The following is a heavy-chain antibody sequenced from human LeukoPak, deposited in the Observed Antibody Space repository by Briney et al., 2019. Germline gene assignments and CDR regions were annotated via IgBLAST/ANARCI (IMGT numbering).Heavy chain of an antibody. V-gene: IGHV3-23*01. CDR1: GFTFSSYA. CDR2: ISNSGGNT. CDR3: AKVRSTSCYAALDY. J-gene: IGHJ4*02. Sequence: GGSLRLSCAASGFTFSSYAMTWVRQAPGKGLEWVSGISNSGGNTYYADSVKGRFTISRDNSKNTLYLQMNSLRAGDTAVYYCAKVRSTSCYAALDYWGQGTLVIVSS. D-gene: IGHD2-2*01.